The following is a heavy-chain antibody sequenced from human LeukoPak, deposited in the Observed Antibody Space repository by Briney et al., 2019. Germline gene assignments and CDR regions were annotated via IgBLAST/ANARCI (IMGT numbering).Heavy chain of an antibody. Sequence: GGSLRLSCATSGFTFSSFWMHWVRQVPGKGLVWVSCINDDGKNTSYADSVKGRLTISRDNSKNTLYLQMNSLRAEDTAVYYCAKDGDSGSYSYYYYYMDVWGKGTTVTVSS. J-gene: IGHJ6*03. D-gene: IGHD1-26*01. V-gene: IGHV3-74*01. CDR3: AKDGDSGSYSYYYYYMDV. CDR1: GFTFSSFW. CDR2: INDDGKNT.